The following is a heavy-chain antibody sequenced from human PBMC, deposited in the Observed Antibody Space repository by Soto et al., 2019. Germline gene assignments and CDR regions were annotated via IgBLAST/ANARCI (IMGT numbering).Heavy chain of an antibody. CDR1: GGSISSGGYY. J-gene: IGHJ5*02. CDR3: ARSPRLLWFGPVDP. Sequence: PSETLSLTCTVSGGSISSGGYYWSWIRQHPGKGLEWIGYIYYSGSTYYNPSLKSRVTISVDTSKNQFSLKLSSVTAADTAVYYCARSPRLLWFGPVDPWGQGTLVTVSS. CDR2: IYYSGST. V-gene: IGHV4-31*03. D-gene: IGHD3-10*01.